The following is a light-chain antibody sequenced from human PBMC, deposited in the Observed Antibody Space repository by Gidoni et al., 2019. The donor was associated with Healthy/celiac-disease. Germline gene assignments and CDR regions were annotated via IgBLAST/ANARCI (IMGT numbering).Light chain of an antibody. V-gene: IGKV1-8*01. J-gene: IGKJ1*01. CDR3: QQYYSYSWT. Sequence: AIRMTQSPSSFSASTGDRVTITCRASQGISSYLAWYQQQPGKAPKLLNYAASTLQSGVPSRFSGSGSGTDFTLTISCLQSEDFATYYCQQYYSYSWTFGQGTKVEIK. CDR1: QGISSY. CDR2: AAS.